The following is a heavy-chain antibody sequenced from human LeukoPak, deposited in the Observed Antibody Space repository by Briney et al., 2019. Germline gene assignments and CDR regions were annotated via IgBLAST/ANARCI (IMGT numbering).Heavy chain of an antibody. D-gene: IGHD3-22*01. V-gene: IGHV4-59*01. CDR3: ARASGGYYNNWFDP. CDR2: ISYSAST. CDR1: GGSISNSY. Sequence: SETLSLTCTVSGGSISNSYWNWLRQPQGKGMEWIGYISYSASTNYNPSLKSRVTMSVDTSMNQFSLKLSSVTAADTAVYYCARASGGYYNNWFDPWGQGTLVTVSS. J-gene: IGHJ5*02.